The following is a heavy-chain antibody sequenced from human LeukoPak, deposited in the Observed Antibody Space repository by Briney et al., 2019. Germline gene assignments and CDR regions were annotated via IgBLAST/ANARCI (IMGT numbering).Heavy chain of an antibody. CDR3: ARGPPIRGVTFLPFDY. Sequence: PGGSPRLSCAASGFTFSSYAMHWVRQAPGKGLEWVAVISYDGSNKYYADSVKGRFTISRDNSKNTLYLQMNSLRAEDTAVYYCARGPPIRGVTFLPFDYWGQGTLVTVSS. D-gene: IGHD3-10*01. CDR2: ISYDGSNK. J-gene: IGHJ4*02. V-gene: IGHV3-30*04. CDR1: GFTFSSYA.